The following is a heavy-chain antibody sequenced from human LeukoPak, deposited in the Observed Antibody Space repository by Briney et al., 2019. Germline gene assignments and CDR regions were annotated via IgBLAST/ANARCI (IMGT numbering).Heavy chain of an antibody. J-gene: IGHJ4*02. CDR2: ISAYNGNT. Sequence: ASVTVSCKASGYTFTSYGISWVRQAPGQGLEWMGWISAYNGNTNYAQKPQGRVTMTTDTSTSTAYMELRSLRSDDTAVYYCARDRNNHDYGDYVGSYWGQGTLVTVSS. D-gene: IGHD4-17*01. CDR1: GYTFTSYG. V-gene: IGHV1-18*01. CDR3: ARDRNNHDYGDYVGSY.